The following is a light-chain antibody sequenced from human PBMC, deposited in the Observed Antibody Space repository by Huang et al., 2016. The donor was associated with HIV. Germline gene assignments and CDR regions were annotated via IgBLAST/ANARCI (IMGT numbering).Light chain of an antibody. V-gene: IGKV4-1*01. CDR2: WAS. CDR1: QSVLSRPIKKTY. Sequence: DIVMTQSPDSLAVSLGERATINCKSSQSVLSRPIKKTYLAWYQQRPGQSPTRLIYWASTRQSGVPDRFSGSGSGTHFTLTISSLQAEDVAFYYCQQYFISPPTFGQGTKLEI. J-gene: IGKJ2*01. CDR3: QQYFISPPT.